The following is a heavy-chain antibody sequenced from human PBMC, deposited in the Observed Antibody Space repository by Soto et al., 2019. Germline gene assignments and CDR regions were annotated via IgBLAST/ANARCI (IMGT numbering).Heavy chain of an antibody. CDR1: GFTFSDYY. Sequence: QVQLMESGGALVNPGGSLRLSCAASGFTFSDYYMSWIRQAPGKGLEWISYISSSGGTIFYADSVKGRFTISRDNAKNSLYLQMTSLRAEDSAIYYCATNVDTTGWFDPWGHGTLVTVSS. CDR2: ISSSGGTI. CDR3: ATNVDTTGWFDP. J-gene: IGHJ5*02. V-gene: IGHV3-11*01. D-gene: IGHD5-18*01.